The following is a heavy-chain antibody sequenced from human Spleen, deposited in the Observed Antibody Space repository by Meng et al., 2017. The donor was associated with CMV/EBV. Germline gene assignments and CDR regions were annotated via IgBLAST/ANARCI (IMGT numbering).Heavy chain of an antibody. Sequence: LRLSCIVSGDSITSGPYCWTWIRQHPGKGLEWIASTYNNGNIHYNPSLKSRIGISIGTSQNQFSLRLTSLTAADTAVYYCARDRTTYNFPYALDVWGQGTTVTVSS. CDR1: GDSITSGPYC. CDR3: ARDRTTYNFPYALDV. CDR2: TYNNGNI. D-gene: IGHD5-24*01. J-gene: IGHJ6*02. V-gene: IGHV4-31*02.